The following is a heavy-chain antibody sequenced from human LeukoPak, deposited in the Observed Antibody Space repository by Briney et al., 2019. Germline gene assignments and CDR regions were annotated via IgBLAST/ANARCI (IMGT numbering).Heavy chain of an antibody. J-gene: IGHJ4*02. D-gene: IGHD3-22*01. CDR3: ARVWYYYDSSGYTLDH. Sequence: DSVKGRFTISRDNAKNSLYLQMNSLRAEDTAVYYCARVWYYYDSSGYTLDHWGQGTLVTVSS. V-gene: IGHV3-11*05.